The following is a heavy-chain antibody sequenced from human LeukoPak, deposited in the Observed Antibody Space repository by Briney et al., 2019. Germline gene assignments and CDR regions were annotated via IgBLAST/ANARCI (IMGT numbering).Heavy chain of an antibody. CDR3: AGRDNWNDEVDY. V-gene: IGHV4-31*03. Sequence: SETLSLTCTVSGGSISSGGYYWSWIRQHPGKGLEWIGYIYYSGSTYYNPSLKSRVTISVDTSKNQFSLKLSSVTAADTAVYYCAGRDNWNDEVDYWGQGTLVTDSS. CDR2: IYYSGST. D-gene: IGHD1-20*01. CDR1: GGSISSGGYY. J-gene: IGHJ4*02.